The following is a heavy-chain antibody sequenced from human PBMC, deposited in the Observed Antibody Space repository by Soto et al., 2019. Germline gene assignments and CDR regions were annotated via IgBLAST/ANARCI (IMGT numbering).Heavy chain of an antibody. CDR1: GGSISSYY. CDR2: IYCSGST. V-gene: IGHV4-59*08. D-gene: IGHD6-13*01. J-gene: IGHJ6*03. Sequence: SETLSLTCTVSGGSISSYYWSWIRQPPGKGLEWIGYIYCSGSTNYNPSLKSRVTISVDTSKNQFSLKLSSVTAADTAVYYCARFGSIAAAGTALYYYMDVWGKGTTVTVSS. CDR3: ARFGSIAAAGTALYYYMDV.